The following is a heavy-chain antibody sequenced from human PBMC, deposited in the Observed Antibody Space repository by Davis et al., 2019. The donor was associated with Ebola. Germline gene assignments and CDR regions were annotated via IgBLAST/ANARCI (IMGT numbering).Heavy chain of an antibody. J-gene: IGHJ5*02. Sequence: ASVKVSCKASGYTFTSYYMHWVRQAPGQGLEWMGIINPSGGSTNYAQKLQGRVTMTTDTSTSTAYMELRSLRSDDTAVYYCARRRGGIAAAKHNWFDPWGQGTLVTVSS. CDR1: GYTFTSYY. CDR2: INPSGGST. V-gene: IGHV1-46*01. CDR3: ARRRGGIAAAKHNWFDP. D-gene: IGHD6-13*01.